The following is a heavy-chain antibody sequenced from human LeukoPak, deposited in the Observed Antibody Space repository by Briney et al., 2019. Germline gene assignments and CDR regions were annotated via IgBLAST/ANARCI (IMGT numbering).Heavy chain of an antibody. J-gene: IGHJ4*02. D-gene: IGHD4-23*01. V-gene: IGHV3-30*04. Sequence: GGSLRLSCAASGFTFSSYAMHWVRQAPGKGLKWVAVISYDGSNKYYADSVKGRFTISRDNSKNTLYLQMNSLRAEDTAVYYCARDPWLRWPENYFDYWGQGTLVTVSS. CDR1: GFTFSSYA. CDR3: ARDPWLRWPENYFDY. CDR2: ISYDGSNK.